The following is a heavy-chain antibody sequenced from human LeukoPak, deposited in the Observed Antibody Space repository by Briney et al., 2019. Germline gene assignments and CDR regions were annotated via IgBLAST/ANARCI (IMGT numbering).Heavy chain of an antibody. CDR3: ARGLWFGELSSIFGY. CDR2: INPNSGGT. J-gene: IGHJ4*02. Sequence: ASVKVSCKASGYTFTGYYMHWVRQAPGQGLEWMGWINPNSGGTNYAQKFQGRVTMTRDTSISTAYMELSRLRSDDTAVYYCARGLWFGELSSIFGYWGQGTLVTVSS. V-gene: IGHV1-2*02. CDR1: GYTFTGYY. D-gene: IGHD3-10*01.